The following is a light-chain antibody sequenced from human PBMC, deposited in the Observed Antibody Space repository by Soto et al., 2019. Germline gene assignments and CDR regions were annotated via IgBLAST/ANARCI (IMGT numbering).Light chain of an antibody. V-gene: IGLV7-46*01. Sequence: AVVRRAPSLSVSPGGTFTLTCGSSTGAVTNGHYPYWFQQKPGQAPRTLIYDTTNRHSWTPARFSGSLLGGKAALTLSGAQPEDEAEYYCLLAYNGPYVFGTGTTVTV. J-gene: IGLJ1*01. CDR3: LLAYNGPYV. CDR1: TGAVTNGHY. CDR2: DTT.